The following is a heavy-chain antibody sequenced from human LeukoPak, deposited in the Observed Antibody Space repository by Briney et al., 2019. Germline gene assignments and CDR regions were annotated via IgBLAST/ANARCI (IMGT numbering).Heavy chain of an antibody. V-gene: IGHV1-69*05. D-gene: IGHD2-2*01. CDR3: ARTGQDIVVVPAGDYYYMDV. CDR1: GGTFSSYA. J-gene: IGHJ6*03. CDR2: IIPIFGTA. Sequence: SVKVSCKASGGTFSSYAISWVRQAPGQGLEWMGGIIPIFGTANYAQKFKGSVTITTDESTSTAYMERSSLRSEDTAVYYCARTGQDIVVVPAGDYYYMDVWGKGTTVTVSS.